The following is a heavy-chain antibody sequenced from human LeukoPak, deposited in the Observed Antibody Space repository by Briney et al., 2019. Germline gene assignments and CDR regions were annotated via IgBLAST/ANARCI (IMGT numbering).Heavy chain of an antibody. CDR2: IKQDGSEK. J-gene: IGHJ3*02. Sequence: GGSLRLSCAASGFTFSSYWMSWVRQAPGKGLEWVANIKQDGSEKFYVDSVKGRFTISRDNAKNSLYLEMNSLRAEDTAVYYCARVGIYCSGGSCYSKFAAFDIWGQGTMVTVSS. CDR1: GFTFSSYW. CDR3: ARVGIYCSGGSCYSKFAAFDI. V-gene: IGHV3-7*01. D-gene: IGHD2-15*01.